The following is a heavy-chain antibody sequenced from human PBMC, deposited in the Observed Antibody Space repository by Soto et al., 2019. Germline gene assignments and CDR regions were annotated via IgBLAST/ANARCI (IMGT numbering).Heavy chain of an antibody. Sequence: EVQLVESGGGLVQPGGSLRLSCAASGFTFSSYSMYWVRQAPGKGLEWVSYISSSSSTIYYADSVKGRFTISRDNAKNSLYLQMNSLRAEDTAVYYCARHPDRIAQIGWFDPWGQGTLVTVSS. CDR2: ISSSSSTI. J-gene: IGHJ5*02. D-gene: IGHD6-13*01. V-gene: IGHV3-48*01. CDR3: ARHPDRIAQIGWFDP. CDR1: GFTFSSYS.